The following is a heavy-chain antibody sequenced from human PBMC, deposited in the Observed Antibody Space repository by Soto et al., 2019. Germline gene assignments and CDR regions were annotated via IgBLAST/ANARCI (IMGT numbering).Heavy chain of an antibody. D-gene: IGHD3-3*01. CDR1: GFTFSSYA. CDR3: AKNGRFLEWLLMGLIDY. V-gene: IGHV3-23*01. Sequence: EVQLLESGGGLVQPGGSLRLSCAASGFTFSSYAMSWVRQAPGNGLEWVSAISGSGGSTYYADSVKGRFTISRDNPKNTLYLQMNSLRAEDTAVYYCAKNGRFLEWLLMGLIDYWGQGTLVTVSS. CDR2: ISGSGGST. J-gene: IGHJ4*02.